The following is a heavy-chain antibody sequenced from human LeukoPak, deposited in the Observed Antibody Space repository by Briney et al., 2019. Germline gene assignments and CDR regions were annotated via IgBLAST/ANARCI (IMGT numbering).Heavy chain of an antibody. J-gene: IGHJ4*02. CDR3: AHDYGGNSDFDY. CDR2: IYWNDDK. D-gene: IGHD4-23*01. V-gene: IGHV2-5*01. Sequence: SGPTLVKPTQTLTLTCTFSGFSLSTSGVGVGWIRQPPGKALEWLALIYWNDDKRYSPSLKSRLTITKDTSKNQAVLTMTNMDPVDTATYYCAHDYGGNSDFDYWGQGTLVTVSS. CDR1: GFSLSTSGVG.